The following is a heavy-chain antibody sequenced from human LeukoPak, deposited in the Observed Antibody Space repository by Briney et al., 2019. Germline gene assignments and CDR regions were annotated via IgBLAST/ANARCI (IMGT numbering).Heavy chain of an antibody. V-gene: IGHV1-18*04. J-gene: IGHJ3*02. CDR1: GYTFTSYG. D-gene: IGHD5-12*01. CDR2: ISAYNGNT. CDR3: AKSGRRGDIIATIEDAVYI. Sequence: GASVKVSCKASGYTFTSYGISWVRQAPGQGLEWMGWISAYNGNTNYAQKLQGRVTMTTDTSTSTAYMELRSLRSDDTAVDYCAKSGRRGDIIATIEDAVYIWGGGTMVAASS.